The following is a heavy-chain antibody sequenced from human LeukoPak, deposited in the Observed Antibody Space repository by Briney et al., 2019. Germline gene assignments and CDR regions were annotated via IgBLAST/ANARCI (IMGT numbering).Heavy chain of an antibody. CDR1: GYTFTSYG. Sequence: ASVKVSCKASGYTFTSYGISWVRQAPGQGLEWMGWISAYNGNTNYAQKLQGRVTMTTDTSKSTAYMELRSLRSDDTAVYYCARVVGATDPPYYFDYWGQGTLVTVSS. CDR3: ARVVGATDPPYYFDY. D-gene: IGHD1-26*01. V-gene: IGHV1-18*01. CDR2: ISAYNGNT. J-gene: IGHJ4*02.